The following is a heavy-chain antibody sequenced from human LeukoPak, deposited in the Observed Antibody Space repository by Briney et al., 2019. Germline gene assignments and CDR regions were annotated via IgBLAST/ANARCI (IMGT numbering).Heavy chain of an antibody. CDR3: AKDQWWARDSSGWNWYFDL. V-gene: IGHV3-23*01. J-gene: IGHJ2*01. Sequence: PGGSLRLSCAASGFTFSSYAMSWVRQAPGKGLEGVSAISGSGGSTYYVDSVKGRFTISRDNSKNPLYLQMNSLRAEDTAVYYCAKDQWWARDSSGWNWYFDLWGRGTLVTVSS. D-gene: IGHD6-19*01. CDR1: GFTFSSYA. CDR2: ISGSGGST.